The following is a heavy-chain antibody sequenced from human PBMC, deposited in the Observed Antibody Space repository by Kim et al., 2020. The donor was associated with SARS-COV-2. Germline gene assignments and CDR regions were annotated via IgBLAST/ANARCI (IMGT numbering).Heavy chain of an antibody. Sequence: SVKVSCKASGGTFSSYTISWVRQAPGQGLEWMGRIIPILGIANYAQKFQGRVTITADKSTSTAYMELSSLRSEDTAVYYCARAPPPAKYNWNYVPGMDVWGQGTTVTVSS. CDR2: IIPILGIA. J-gene: IGHJ6*02. CDR1: GGTFSSYT. V-gene: IGHV1-69*02. CDR3: ARAPPPAKYNWNYVPGMDV. D-gene: IGHD1-7*01.